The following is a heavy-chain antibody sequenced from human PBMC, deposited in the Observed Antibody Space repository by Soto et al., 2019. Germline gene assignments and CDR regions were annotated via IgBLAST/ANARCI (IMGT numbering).Heavy chain of an antibody. CDR2: IWYDGSNK. Sequence: QVQLVESGGGVVQPGRSLRLSCAASRFTFSSYGMHWVRQAPGKRLEWVAVIWYDGSNKYYADSVKGRFTISRDNSKNTLYLQMNSLRAEDMAVYYCARDYDSSGYPRYYFDYWGQGTLVTVSS. J-gene: IGHJ4*02. V-gene: IGHV3-33*01. CDR3: ARDYDSSGYPRYYFDY. D-gene: IGHD3-22*01. CDR1: RFTFSSYG.